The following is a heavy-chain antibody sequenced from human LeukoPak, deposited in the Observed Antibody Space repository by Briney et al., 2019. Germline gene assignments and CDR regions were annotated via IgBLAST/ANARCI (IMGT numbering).Heavy chain of an antibody. CDR1: GGSISSYY. Sequence: PSETLSLTCTVSGGSISSYYWSWIRQPPGKGLEWIGYIYYSGSTNYNPPLKSRVTIPVDTSKNQFSLKLSSVTAADTAVYYCARSYSSGWSHYRNWFDPWGQGTLVTVSS. CDR2: IYYSGST. V-gene: IGHV4-59*08. D-gene: IGHD6-19*01. CDR3: ARSYSSGWSHYRNWFDP. J-gene: IGHJ5*02.